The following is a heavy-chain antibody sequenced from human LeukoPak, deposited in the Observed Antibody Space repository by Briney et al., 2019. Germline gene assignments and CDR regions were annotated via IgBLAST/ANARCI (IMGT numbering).Heavy chain of an antibody. V-gene: IGHV4-39*07. Sequence: SETLSLTCTVSGDSISSSSYYWGWIRQPPGKGPEWVASIYYTGSTYYNPSLRSRVTMLVDTSKNQFSLNLTSVTAADTAVYYCARTSRTAVVGTGRGYNWFDPWGQGILVTVSS. CDR2: IYYTGST. J-gene: IGHJ5*02. D-gene: IGHD6-19*01. CDR1: GDSISSSSYY. CDR3: ARTSRTAVVGTGRGYNWFDP.